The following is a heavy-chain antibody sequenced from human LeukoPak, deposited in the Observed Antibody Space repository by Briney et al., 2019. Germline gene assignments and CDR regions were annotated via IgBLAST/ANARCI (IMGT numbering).Heavy chain of an antibody. D-gene: IGHD1-26*01. CDR1: GFTFSSYA. CDR2: IINSGATT. J-gene: IGHJ4*02. V-gene: IGHV3-23*01. CDR3: ARDWGELFGSDY. Sequence: PGGSLRLSCAASGFTFSSYAMTWVRQAPGKGLEWVSTIINSGATTYYADSVKGRFTISRDNSKNTLDLQMNSLRAEDTAVYYCARDWGELFGSDYWGQGTLVTVSS.